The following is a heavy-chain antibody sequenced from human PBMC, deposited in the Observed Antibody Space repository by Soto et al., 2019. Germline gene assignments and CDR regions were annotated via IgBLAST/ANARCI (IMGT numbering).Heavy chain of an antibody. D-gene: IGHD3-3*01. V-gene: IGHV4-34*01. J-gene: IGHJ4*02. CDR1: GGSFSGYY. CDR3: ARGFLEWLVDY. Sequence: SETLSLTCAVYGGSFSGYYWSWIRQPPGKGLEWIGEINHSGSTNYNPSLKSRVTISVDTSKNQFSLKLSSVTAADTAVYYCARGFLEWLVDYWGQGTLVTVSS. CDR2: INHSGST.